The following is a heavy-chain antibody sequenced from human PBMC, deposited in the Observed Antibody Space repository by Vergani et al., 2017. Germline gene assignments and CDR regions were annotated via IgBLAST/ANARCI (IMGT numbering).Heavy chain of an antibody. Sequence: EVQLVASGGGLVQPGGSLRLSCAASGSTFSSYAMNWVRQAPGKGLEWVSYISRSSSTIYYADSVKGLFTISRDNAKNSLHLQMNNLRAEDTAVYYCARQSRDVFCTNGVCPLGYWGQGALVTVSS. D-gene: IGHD2-8*01. J-gene: IGHJ4*02. CDR2: ISRSSSTI. CDR3: ARQSRDVFCTNGVCPLGY. V-gene: IGHV3-48*01. CDR1: GSTFSSYA.